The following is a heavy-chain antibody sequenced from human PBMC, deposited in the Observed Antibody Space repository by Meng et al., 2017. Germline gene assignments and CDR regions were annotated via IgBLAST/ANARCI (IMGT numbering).Heavy chain of an antibody. CDR3: AKYSYGLGDYFDY. D-gene: IGHD3-10*01. Sequence: LVELWGGLSQPRWLLIPSCAATEFRFSSYAMSWVRRAPGKGLEWLAALSGGGFTTYYEDSVKGRFTISRHNSKNTLYLQVNSLRAEDTALYYCAKYSYGLGDYFDYWGQGALVTVSS. CDR1: EFRFSSYA. J-gene: IGHJ4*02. CDR2: LSGGGFTT. V-gene: IGHV3-23*04.